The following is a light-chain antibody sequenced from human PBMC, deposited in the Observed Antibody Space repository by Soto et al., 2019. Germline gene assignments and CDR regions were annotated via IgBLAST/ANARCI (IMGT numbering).Light chain of an antibody. J-gene: IGKJ3*01. Sequence: DIQMTQSPASLSASLGDKVTIAFRTSQTISRSLNWCHHRPGKAPRLLVYAATTLQSGVPSRFSGSGSGTDFNLTISSLQPEDFATYYCQQSFSIPFTFGPGTKVDIK. CDR1: QTISRS. V-gene: IGKV1-39*01. CDR3: QQSFSIPFT. CDR2: AAT.